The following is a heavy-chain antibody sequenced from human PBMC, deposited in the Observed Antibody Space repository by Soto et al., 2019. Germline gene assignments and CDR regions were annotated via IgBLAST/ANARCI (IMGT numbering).Heavy chain of an antibody. Sequence: GGSLRLSCAASGFTFSDYYMSWIRQAPGRGLEWVSYISSSSSYTNYADSVKGRFTISRDNAKNSLYLQMNSLRAEDTAVYYCARKFKSGWYYFDYWGQGTLVTVSS. CDR3: ARKFKSGWYYFDY. CDR1: GFTFSDYY. V-gene: IGHV3-11*06. CDR2: ISSSSSYT. D-gene: IGHD6-19*01. J-gene: IGHJ4*02.